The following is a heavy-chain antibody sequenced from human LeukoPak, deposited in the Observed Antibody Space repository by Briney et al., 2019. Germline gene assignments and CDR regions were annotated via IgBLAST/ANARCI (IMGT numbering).Heavy chain of an antibody. V-gene: IGHV3-64*01. CDR1: GFTFRYYA. CDR3: ARDFGTAPGLFHS. J-gene: IGHJ5*01. Sequence: GGSLRLSCAASGFTFRYYAMHWVRQAPGKGLEYVSTISNDGARRNYANSVKGRFSISRDNSKSTLYLQMGRLSAEDMAVYFCARDFGTAPGLFHSWGQGTLVTVSS. CDR2: ISNDGARR. D-gene: IGHD2-21*02.